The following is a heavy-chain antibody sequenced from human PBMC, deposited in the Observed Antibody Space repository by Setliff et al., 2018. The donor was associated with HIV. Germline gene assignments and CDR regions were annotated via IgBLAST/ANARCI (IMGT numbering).Heavy chain of an antibody. D-gene: IGHD7-27*01. CDR1: GGSIRSYY. J-gene: IGHJ4*02. CDR3: ASELRGTWGGPPYYFDY. CDR2: IYPGGGSI. V-gene: IGHV4-4*09. Sequence: SETLSLTCTVSGGSIRSYYWNWLRQPPGKGLELIGYIYPGGGSINYNPSLKSRLTISLDTSKNQLSLTLRSVTAADTAVFYCASELRGTWGGPPYYFDYWGQGALVTVSS.